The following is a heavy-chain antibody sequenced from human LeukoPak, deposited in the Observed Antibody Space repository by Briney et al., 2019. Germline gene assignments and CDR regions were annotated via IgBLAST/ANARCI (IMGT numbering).Heavy chain of an antibody. Sequence: GGSLRLSCAASGFTVSNNGLSWFRQAPGKGLEWVSDISGTGGSTYYADSVKGRFTVSRDNSKNTLYLQMNSLRAEDTAVYYCAKVFYGASRGGGWFDPWGQGTLVTVSS. CDR1: GFTVSNNG. J-gene: IGHJ5*02. V-gene: IGHV3-23*01. D-gene: IGHD4-17*01. CDR2: ISGTGGST. CDR3: AKVFYGASRGGGWFDP.